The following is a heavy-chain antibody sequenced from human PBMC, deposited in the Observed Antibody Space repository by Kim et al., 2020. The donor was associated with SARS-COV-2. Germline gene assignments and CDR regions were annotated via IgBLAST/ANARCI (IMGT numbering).Heavy chain of an antibody. V-gene: IGHV3-74*01. J-gene: IGHJ4*02. D-gene: IGHD3-10*01. CDR1: GFTFSSYW. CDR2: INSDGSST. Sequence: GGSLRLSCAASGFTFSSYWMHWVRQAPGKGLVWVSRINSDGSSTSYADPVKGRFTISRDNAKNTLYLQMNSLRAEDTAVYYCARIYYGSGSYYAGWGYWGQRALVTVSS. CDR3: ARIYYGSGSYYAGWGY.